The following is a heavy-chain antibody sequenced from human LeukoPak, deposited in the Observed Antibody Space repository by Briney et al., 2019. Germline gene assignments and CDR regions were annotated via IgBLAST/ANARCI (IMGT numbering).Heavy chain of an antibody. CDR2: IYYSGST. J-gene: IGHJ3*02. D-gene: IGHD5-12*01. V-gene: IGHV4-59*01. CDR1: GGSISSYY. CDR3: ARVGPRYYDYADAFDI. Sequence: SETLSLTCTVSGGSISSYYWSWIRQPPGKGLEWIGYIYYSGSTNYNPSLKSRVTISVDTSKNQFSLKLSPVTAADTAVYYCARVGPRYYDYADAFDIWGQGTMVTVSS.